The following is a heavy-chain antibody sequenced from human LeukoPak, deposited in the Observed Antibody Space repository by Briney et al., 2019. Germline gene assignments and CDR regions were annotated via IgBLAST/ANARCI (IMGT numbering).Heavy chain of an antibody. J-gene: IGHJ4*02. V-gene: IGHV1-2*02. CDR3: ARSSGSSMYFDY. CDR1: GYTFTGYY. CDR2: INPNSGGT. Sequence: GASVKVSCKASGYTFTGYYMHWVRQAPGQGLEWMGWINPNSGGTNYAQKFQGRVTMTRDTSIGTAYMELSRLRSDDTAVYYCARSSGSSMYFDYWGQGTLVTVSS. D-gene: IGHD1-26*01.